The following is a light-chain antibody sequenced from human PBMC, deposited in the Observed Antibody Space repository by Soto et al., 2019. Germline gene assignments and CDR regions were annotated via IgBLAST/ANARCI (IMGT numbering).Light chain of an antibody. CDR3: QQRSDWIT. J-gene: IGKJ5*01. CDR1: QSVRSN. Sequence: ETVRRRSAATLPVSPGDRATLYFRASQSVRSNLAWYQQKPGQAPRLLIYGASTRATGVPARFSGSGSGTDFTLTISSVEPEDFAVYYCQQRSDWITFGQGTRLEIK. CDR2: GAS. V-gene: IGKV3-15*01.